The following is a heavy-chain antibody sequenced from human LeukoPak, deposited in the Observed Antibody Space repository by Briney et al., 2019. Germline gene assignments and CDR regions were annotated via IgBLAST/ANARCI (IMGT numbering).Heavy chain of an antibody. J-gene: IGHJ4*02. V-gene: IGHV3-30*03. CDR1: GFTFSTYV. D-gene: IGHD3-10*01. CDR3: ARDYYGSGNYIDY. CDR2: ISYDGTKI. Sequence: PGRTLRLSCAASGFTFSTYVMFWVRQAPGKGLEWVAVISYDGTKIYNVDSVKGRFTISRDSSKNTLYLQMNSLSVEDTAVYYCARDYYGSGNYIDYWGQGTLVTVSS.